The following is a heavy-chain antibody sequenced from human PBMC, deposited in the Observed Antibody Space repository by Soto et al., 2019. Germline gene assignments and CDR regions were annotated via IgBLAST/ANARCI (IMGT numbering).Heavy chain of an antibody. CDR1: GFILGSYG. J-gene: IGHJ4*02. D-gene: IGHD1-1*01. V-gene: IGHV3-30*18. CDR2: ISDDGNNK. Sequence: QVQLVESGGGVVQPGRSLRLSCAASGFILGSYGLHWARQAPGKGLEWVAMISDDGNNKYYADSVKGRFTVSRDNSQNTLDLQMHSLRTEDTAVYYCAKATYKYDYLDYCGQGTLVTVSS. CDR3: AKATYKYDYLDY.